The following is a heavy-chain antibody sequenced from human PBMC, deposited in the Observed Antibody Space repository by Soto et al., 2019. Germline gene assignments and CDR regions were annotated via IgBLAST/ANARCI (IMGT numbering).Heavy chain of an antibody. CDR1: GGTFSSYA. V-gene: IGHV1-69*06. Sequence: GASVKVSCKASGGTFSSYAISWLRQAPGQGLEWMGGIIPIFGTANYAQKFQGRVTITADKSTSTAYMELSSLRSEDTAVYYCARGYGGFGDRRAFDIWGQGTMVTVSS. CDR3: ARGYGGFGDRRAFDI. D-gene: IGHD3-10*01. CDR2: IIPIFGTA. J-gene: IGHJ3*02.